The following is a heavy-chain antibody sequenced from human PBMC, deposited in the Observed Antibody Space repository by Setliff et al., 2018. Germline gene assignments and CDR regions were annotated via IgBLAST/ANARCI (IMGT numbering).Heavy chain of an antibody. J-gene: IGHJ5*02. D-gene: IGHD3-10*01. Sequence: ASVKVSCKASGGTFGSSALSWVRQAPGQGLGWMGWMNPNSGNTGYAQKFQGRVTMTRNTSISTAYMELSSLRSEDTAVYYCARAELLWFGGFDPWGQGTLVTVSS. V-gene: IGHV1-8*02. CDR2: MNPNSGNT. CDR3: ARAELLWFGGFDP. CDR1: GGTFGSSA.